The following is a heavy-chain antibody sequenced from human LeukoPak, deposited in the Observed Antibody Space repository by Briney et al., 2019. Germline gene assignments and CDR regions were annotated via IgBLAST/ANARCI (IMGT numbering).Heavy chain of an antibody. V-gene: IGHV3-23*01. CDR2: ISTSGGTT. Sequence: GGSLRLSCTASGFTFSTYAMSWVRQAPGKGLEWVSGISTSGGTTYYADSVKGRFTISRDNSKNTLYLQMSSLRAEDTAVYYCASCGNSWYYFYYWGQGTLVSVSS. J-gene: IGHJ4*02. CDR3: ASCGNSWYYFYY. D-gene: IGHD6-13*01. CDR1: GFTFSTYA.